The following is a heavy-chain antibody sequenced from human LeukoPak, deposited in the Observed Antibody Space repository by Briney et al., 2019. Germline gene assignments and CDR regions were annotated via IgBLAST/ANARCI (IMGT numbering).Heavy chain of an antibody. CDR3: AKRTTRPSGRWFDP. J-gene: IGHJ5*02. CDR1: GGSFSGYY. V-gene: IGHV4-34*01. CDR2: INHSGST. D-gene: IGHD3-10*01. Sequence: SETLSLTCAAYGGSFSGYYWSWIRQPPGKGLEWIGEINHSGSTNYNPSLKSRVTISVDTSKNQFSLKLSSVTAADTAVYYCAKRTTRPSGRWFDPWGQGTLVTVSS.